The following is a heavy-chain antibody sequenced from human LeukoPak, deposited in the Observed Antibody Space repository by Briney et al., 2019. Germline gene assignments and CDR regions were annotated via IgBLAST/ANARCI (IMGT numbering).Heavy chain of an antibody. V-gene: IGHV4-39*07. CDR2: IFFSGST. CDR3: ARGRIATRPYYYYMDV. J-gene: IGHJ6*03. D-gene: IGHD2-15*01. Sequence: SETLSLTCTVSGYSVSSSSYYWGWIRQPPGKSLEWFGTIFFSGSTYYNPSLESRVTISIDTSKNQFSLRLNSVTAADTAVYYCARGRIATRPYYYYMDVWGKGTTVTVSS. CDR1: GYSVSSSSYY.